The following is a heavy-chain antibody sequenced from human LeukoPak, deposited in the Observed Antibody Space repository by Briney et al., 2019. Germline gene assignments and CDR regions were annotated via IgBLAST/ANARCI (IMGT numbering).Heavy chain of an antibody. Sequence: SETLSLTCTVSGGSISSSSYYWGWVRQPPGTGLEWIGSIYYSGSTYDNPSLKSRVTISVDKSKNQFSLKLSSVTAADTAVYYCASSSWYCFDYWGQGTLVTVSS. CDR3: ASSSWYCFDY. D-gene: IGHD6-13*01. CDR2: IYYSGST. J-gene: IGHJ4*02. V-gene: IGHV4-39*07. CDR1: GGSISSSSYY.